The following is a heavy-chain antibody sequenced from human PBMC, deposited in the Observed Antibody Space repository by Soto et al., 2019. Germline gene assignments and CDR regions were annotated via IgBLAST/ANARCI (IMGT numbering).Heavy chain of an antibody. V-gene: IGHV1-69*01. CDR2: IIPIFGTA. CDR3: ARWDTAMVTYYYHGMDV. D-gene: IGHD5-18*01. J-gene: IGHJ6*02. Sequence: QVQLVQSGAEVKKPGSSVKVSCKASGGTFSSYAISWVRQAPGQGLEWMGGIIPIFGTANYAQKFQGRVTITADESTSTAYMELSSLRSEDTAVYYCARWDTAMVTYYYHGMDVWGQGTTVTVSS. CDR1: GGTFSSYA.